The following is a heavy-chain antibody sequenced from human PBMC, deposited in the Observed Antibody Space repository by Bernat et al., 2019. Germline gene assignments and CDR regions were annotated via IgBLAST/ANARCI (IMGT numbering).Heavy chain of an antibody. CDR2: INPNSGGT. Sequence: QVQLVQSGAEVKKPGASVKVSCKASGYTFTGYYMHWVRQAPGQGLEWMGWINPNSGGTNYAQKFQGWVTMTRDTSISTAYMELSRLRSDDTAVYYCARGISNSYESSGYYHYFDYWGQGTLVTVSS. D-gene: IGHD3-22*01. CDR1: GYTFTGYY. J-gene: IGHJ4*02. CDR3: ARGISNSYESSGYYHYFDY. V-gene: IGHV1-2*04.